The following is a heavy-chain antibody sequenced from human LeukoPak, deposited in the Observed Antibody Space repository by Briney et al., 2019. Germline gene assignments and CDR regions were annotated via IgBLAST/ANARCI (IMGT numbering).Heavy chain of an antibody. V-gene: IGHV1-2*02. CDR2: INPNSGGT. CDR3: ARGGLYCSSTSCHFTPFDY. J-gene: IGHJ4*02. CDR1: GYTFTGYY. Sequence: GASVKVSCKASGYTFTGYYMHWVRQAPGQGLEWMGWINPNSGGTNYAQKFQGRVTMTRDTSISTAYMELSRLRSDDTAVYYCARGGLYCSSTSCHFTPFDYRGQGTLVTVSS. D-gene: IGHD2-2*01.